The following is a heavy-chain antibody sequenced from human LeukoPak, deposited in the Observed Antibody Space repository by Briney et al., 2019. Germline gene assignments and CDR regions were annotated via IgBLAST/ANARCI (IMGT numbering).Heavy chain of an antibody. CDR2: IKEDGTET. Sequence: GGSLRLSCAASGFMFSSNWMSWVRLAPGKGLEWVANIKEDGTETYYVDAVKGRFTISRDNARNSLYLQMNSLRVEDTAVYYCAKEGRSLQTYWGQGTLVTVSS. CDR3: AKEGRSLQTY. CDR1: GFMFSSNW. J-gene: IGHJ4*02. D-gene: IGHD5-24*01. V-gene: IGHV3-7*03.